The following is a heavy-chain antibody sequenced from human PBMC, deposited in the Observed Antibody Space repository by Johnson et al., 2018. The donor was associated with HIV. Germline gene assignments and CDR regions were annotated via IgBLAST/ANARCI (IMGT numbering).Heavy chain of an antibody. D-gene: IGHD3-16*02. V-gene: IGHV3-9*01. CDR1: GFTFDDYA. Sequence: EVQLVESGGGLVQPGRSLRLSCAASGFTFDDYAMHWVRQAPGKGLEWVSGISWNSGSIDYADSVKGRFTISRDNAKNSLYLQMNSLRAEDTAMYYCARGSLIVIVSDAFDIWGQGTMVTVSS. CDR2: ISWNSGSI. CDR3: ARGSLIVIVSDAFDI. J-gene: IGHJ3*02.